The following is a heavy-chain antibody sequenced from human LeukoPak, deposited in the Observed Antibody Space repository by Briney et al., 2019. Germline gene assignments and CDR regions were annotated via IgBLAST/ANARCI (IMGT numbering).Heavy chain of an antibody. CDR2: IHHSGST. Sequence: SGTLSLTCSVSDGSISSSNWWSWVRQPPGKGLEWIGEIHHSGSTNYNPSLKSRVTMSADKSKNQFSLKVSSVTAADTAVYYCARVWGVTDFYDSRGAFDIWGQGTMVTVSS. D-gene: IGHD3-22*01. J-gene: IGHJ3*02. V-gene: IGHV4-4*02. CDR3: ARVWGVTDFYDSRGAFDI. CDR1: DGSISSSNW.